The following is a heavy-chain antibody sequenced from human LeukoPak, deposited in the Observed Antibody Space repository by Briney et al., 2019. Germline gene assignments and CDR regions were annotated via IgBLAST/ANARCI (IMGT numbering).Heavy chain of an antibody. CDR1: GFTVTRNF. CDR3: ARGGSDDWKRFDS. CDR2: IYSDGNT. D-gene: IGHD1-1*01. V-gene: IGHV3-53*01. Sequence: GGSLRLSCAASGFTVTRNFMSWVRQAPGKGLEWVSVIYSDGNTYYADSVKGRFTVSRDTSKDTMSLQMNSLRGEDTAVYYCARGGSDDWKRFDSWGQGTLVTVSP. J-gene: IGHJ4*02.